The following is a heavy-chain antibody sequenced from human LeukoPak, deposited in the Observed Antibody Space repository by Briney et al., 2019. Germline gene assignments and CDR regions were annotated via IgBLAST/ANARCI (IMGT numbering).Heavy chain of an antibody. D-gene: IGHD4-17*01. CDR2: IIPIFGTA. CDR1: RGAFSSYA. J-gene: IGHJ4*02. CDR3: ARATVTTPFDY. Sequence: ASVKVSCKASRGAFSSYAISWVRQAPGQGLEWMGGIIPIFGTANYAQKFQGRVTITADKSTSTAYMELSSLRSEDTAVYYCARATVTTPFDYWGQGTLVTVSS. V-gene: IGHV1-69*06.